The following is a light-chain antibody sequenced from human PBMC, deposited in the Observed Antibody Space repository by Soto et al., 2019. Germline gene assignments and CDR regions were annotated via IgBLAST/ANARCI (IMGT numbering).Light chain of an antibody. CDR1: QTVRSR. CDR3: QQRSNWPN. Sequence: IEMTQSPSTLSVSVGDGVTITFRASQTVRSRLAWYQQKPGKAPKLLIYKASTLNTGVPSRFSGSGSGTEFTLTISSLQPEDFAVYFCQQRSNWPNFGGGTQVDI. CDR2: KAS. J-gene: IGKJ4*01. V-gene: IGKV1-5*03.